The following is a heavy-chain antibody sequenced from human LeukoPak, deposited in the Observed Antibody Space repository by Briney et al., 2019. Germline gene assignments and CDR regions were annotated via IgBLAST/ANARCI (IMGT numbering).Heavy chain of an antibody. CDR1: GFTFSSYA. Sequence: GRSLRLSCAASGFTFSSYAMSWVRQAPGKGLEWVSAISGSGGSTYYADSVKGRFTISRDNTKNTLYLQMNSLRAEDTAVYYCANPVRLGELSPYDYWGQGTLVTVSS. J-gene: IGHJ4*02. D-gene: IGHD3-16*02. CDR3: ANPVRLGELSPYDY. CDR2: ISGSGGST. V-gene: IGHV3-23*01.